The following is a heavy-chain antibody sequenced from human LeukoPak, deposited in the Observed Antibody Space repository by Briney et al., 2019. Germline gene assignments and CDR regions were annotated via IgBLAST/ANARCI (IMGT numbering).Heavy chain of an antibody. CDR1: GFTVSSNY. J-gene: IGHJ4*02. CDR2: ISGSGGST. CDR3: AAAAGNFDY. V-gene: IGHV3-23*01. D-gene: IGHD6-13*01. Sequence: PGGSLRLSCAASGFTVSSNYMSWVRQAPGKGLEWVSAISGSGGSTYYADSVKGRFTISRDNSENTLYLQMNSLRAEDTAVYYCAAAAGNFDYWGQGTLVTVSS.